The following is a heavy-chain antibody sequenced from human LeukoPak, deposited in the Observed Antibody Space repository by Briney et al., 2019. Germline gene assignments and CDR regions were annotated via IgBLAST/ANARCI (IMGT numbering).Heavy chain of an antibody. V-gene: IGHV1-69*02. CDR1: GGTFSSYT. CDR3: ARGGGYSYGPPPGNFDY. Sequence: SVKVSCKASGGTFSSYTISWVPQAPGQGLEWMGRIIPILGIANYAQKFQGRVTITADKSTSTAYTELSSLRSEDTAVYYCARGGGYSYGPPPGNFDYWGQGTLVTVSS. CDR2: IIPILGIA. D-gene: IGHD5-18*01. J-gene: IGHJ4*02.